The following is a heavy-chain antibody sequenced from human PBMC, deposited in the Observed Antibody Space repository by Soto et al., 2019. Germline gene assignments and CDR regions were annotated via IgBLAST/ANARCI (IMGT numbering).Heavy chain of an antibody. D-gene: IGHD4-17*01. J-gene: IGHJ4*02. CDR3: ARDPSATTVVTPSLFDY. V-gene: IGHV1-46*01. Sequence: ASVKVSCKASGYTFTSYYMHWVRQAPGQGLEWMGIINPSGGSTSYAQKFQGRVTMTRDTSTSTVYMELSSLRSEDTAVYYCARDPSATTVVTPSLFDYWGQGTLVTVSS. CDR1: GYTFTSYY. CDR2: INPSGGST.